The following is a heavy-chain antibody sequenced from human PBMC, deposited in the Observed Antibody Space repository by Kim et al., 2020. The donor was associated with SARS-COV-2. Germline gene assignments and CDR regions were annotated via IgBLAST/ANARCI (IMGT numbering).Heavy chain of an antibody. CDR2: ISSSSSYI. V-gene: IGHV3-21*01. Sequence: GGSLRLSCAASGFTFSSYSMNWVRQAPGKGLEWVSSISSSSSYIYYADSVKARFTISRDNAKNSLYLQMNSLRAEDTAVYYCASIAGWYRGNWFDPWGQGTLVTGSS. J-gene: IGHJ5*02. CDR3: ASIAGWYRGNWFDP. CDR1: GFTFSSYS. D-gene: IGHD2-15*01.